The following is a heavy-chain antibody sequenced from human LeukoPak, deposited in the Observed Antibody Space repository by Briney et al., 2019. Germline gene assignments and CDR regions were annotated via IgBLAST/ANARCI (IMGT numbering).Heavy chain of an antibody. Sequence: GGSLRLSCVASGFALSNYTINWVRQAPGKGLEWVSVISRRADAKFYADSVKGRFTISRDNSKNTVSLQMNRLTADDTAKYYCVKGGDVAVVPAAGPWYAMDAWGQGTTVAVSS. CDR2: ISRRADAK. CDR1: GFALSNYT. J-gene: IGHJ6*02. V-gene: IGHV3-23*01. CDR3: VKGGDVAVVPAAGPWYAMDA. D-gene: IGHD2-2*01.